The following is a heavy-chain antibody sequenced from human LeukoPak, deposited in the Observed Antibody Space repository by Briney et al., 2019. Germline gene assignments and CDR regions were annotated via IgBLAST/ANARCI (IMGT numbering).Heavy chain of an antibody. Sequence: PGGSLRLSCAASAFTFRNYAMSWVRQAPGKGLEWVSTISGNGGRTYDADSVKGRFTISRDNSKSTLYLQMNSLGAEDTATYYCAKDRGGYCEGGTCWGAFDVWGQGTMVTVSS. J-gene: IGHJ3*01. CDR1: AFTFRNYA. D-gene: IGHD2-15*01. CDR2: ISGNGGRT. CDR3: AKDRGGYCEGGTCWGAFDV. V-gene: IGHV3-23*01.